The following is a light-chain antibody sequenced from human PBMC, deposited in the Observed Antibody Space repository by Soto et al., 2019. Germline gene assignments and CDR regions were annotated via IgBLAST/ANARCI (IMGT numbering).Light chain of an antibody. CDR1: QSVSSY. Sequence: EIVLTQSPATLSLSPGERATLSCRANQSVSSYLAWYQQKPGQPPSLLIYDASNRATGIPARFSGSGSGTDFTLTISSLEPEDFAVYYCHQRSNWPETFGQGTKVDIK. J-gene: IGKJ1*01. CDR2: DAS. CDR3: HQRSNWPET. V-gene: IGKV3-11*01.